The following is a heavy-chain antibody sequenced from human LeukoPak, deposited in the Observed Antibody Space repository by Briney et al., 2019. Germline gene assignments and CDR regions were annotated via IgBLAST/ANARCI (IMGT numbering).Heavy chain of an antibody. CDR3: ARGPSGSYIDAFDI. V-gene: IGHV3-53*01. Sequence: GGSLRLSCIASGFTVSSNYMTWVRQAPGKGLQWVSIIYNGGHTYYADSVKGRFTISRDNSKNTVYLQMHSLRAEDTAVYFCARGPSGSYIDAFDIWGQGTMVTVSS. CDR1: GFTVSSNY. J-gene: IGHJ3*02. CDR2: IYNGGHT. D-gene: IGHD1-26*01.